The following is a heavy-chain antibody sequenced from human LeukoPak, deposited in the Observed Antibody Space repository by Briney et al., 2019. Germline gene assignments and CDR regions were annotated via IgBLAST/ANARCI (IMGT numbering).Heavy chain of an antibody. Sequence: SVKVSCKASGGTFSSYAISWVRQAPGQGLEWMGGIIPIFGTANYAQKFQGRVTITADKSTSTAYMELSSLRSEDTAVYYCAMSGDYDFWSGYYPDYWGQGTLVTVSS. CDR3: AMSGDYDFWSGYYPDY. D-gene: IGHD3-3*01. J-gene: IGHJ4*02. CDR2: IIPIFGTA. CDR1: GGTFSSYA. V-gene: IGHV1-69*06.